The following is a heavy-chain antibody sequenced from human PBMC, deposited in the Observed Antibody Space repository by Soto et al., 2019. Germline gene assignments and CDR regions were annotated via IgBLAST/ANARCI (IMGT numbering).Heavy chain of an antibody. CDR3: ATLDTAMVPIDD. CDR2: IIPIFGTA. Sequence: GXSVKVSCTASGCTFSGYAIGLVRQAPGQGLEWMGGIIPIFGTANYAQKFQGRVTITADESTSTAYMELSSLRSEDTAVYYCATLDTAMVPIDDWGQGTLVTVSS. J-gene: IGHJ4*02. CDR1: GCTFSGYA. D-gene: IGHD5-18*01. V-gene: IGHV1-69*13.